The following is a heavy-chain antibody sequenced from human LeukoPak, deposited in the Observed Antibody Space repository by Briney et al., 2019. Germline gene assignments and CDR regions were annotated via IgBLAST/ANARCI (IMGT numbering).Heavy chain of an antibody. V-gene: IGHV1-3*03. CDR3: VANTAMAGRYYYMDV. J-gene: IGHJ6*03. CDR2: INAGNGNT. Sequence: ASVKVSCKASGYTFTTYVMHWVRQAPGQRLEWMGWINAGNGNTKYSQEFQGRVTITADKSTSTAYMELSSLRSEDTAVYYCVANTAMAGRYYYMDVWGKGTTVTVSS. CDR1: GYTFTTYV. D-gene: IGHD5-18*01.